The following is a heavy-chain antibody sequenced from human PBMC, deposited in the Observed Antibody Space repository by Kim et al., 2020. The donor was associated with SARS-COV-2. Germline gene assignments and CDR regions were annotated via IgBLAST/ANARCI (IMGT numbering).Heavy chain of an antibody. CDR2: ISSSSSYI. D-gene: IGHD6-13*01. J-gene: IGHJ3*02. CDR3: ARSLIFYSSSHDAFDI. Sequence: GGSLRLSCAASGFTFSSYSMNWVRQAPGKGLEWVSSISSSSSYIYYADSVKGRFTISRDNAKNSLYLQMNSLRAEDTAVYYCARSLIFYSSSHDAFDIWGQGTMVTVSS. V-gene: IGHV3-21*01. CDR1: GFTFSSYS.